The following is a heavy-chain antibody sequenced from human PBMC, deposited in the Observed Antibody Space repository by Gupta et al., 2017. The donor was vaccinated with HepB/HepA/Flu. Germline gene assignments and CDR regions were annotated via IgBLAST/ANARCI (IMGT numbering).Heavy chain of an antibody. Sequence: EVQMVESGGGLVQHGGSLRLSCAASGFTFRNYKMNWVRLAPGKGRECVSNISASGGTILYADSVKGRFSISRDNVQDSLYLQMHSLRDDDTAGYYCSADRAAFDPWGQGTLVTVSS. CDR1: GFTFRNYK. D-gene: IGHD3-22*01. CDR2: ISASGGTI. CDR3: SADRAAFDP. J-gene: IGHJ5*02. V-gene: IGHV3-48*02.